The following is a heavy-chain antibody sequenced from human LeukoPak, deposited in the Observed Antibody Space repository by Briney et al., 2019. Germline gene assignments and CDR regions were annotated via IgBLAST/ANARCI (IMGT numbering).Heavy chain of an antibody. Sequence: PGGSLRLSCAASGFTFDDYAMHWVRQAPGKGLEWVSGISWNSGSIGYADSVKGRFTISRDNAENSLYLQMNSLRAEDTALYYCAKDRDGYNSYYFDYWGQGTLVTVSS. J-gene: IGHJ4*02. D-gene: IGHD5-24*01. CDR2: ISWNSGSI. V-gene: IGHV3-9*01. CDR1: GFTFDDYA. CDR3: AKDRDGYNSYYFDY.